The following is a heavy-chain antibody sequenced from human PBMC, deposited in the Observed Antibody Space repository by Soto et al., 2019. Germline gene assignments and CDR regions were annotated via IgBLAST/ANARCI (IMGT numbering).Heavy chain of an antibody. D-gene: IGHD1-26*01. J-gene: IGHJ4*02. CDR3: ARRGSGSYYDY. CDR1: GFTFSSYA. Sequence: EVQLLESGGGLVQPGGSLRLSCAASGFTFSSYAMRWVRQAPVKGLEWVSAISGSGGSTYYADSVKGRFTISRDNYKNTLYLKINSLRAEDTAVYYCARRGSGSYYDYWGQGTVVTVSS. V-gene: IGHV3-23*01. CDR2: ISGSGGST.